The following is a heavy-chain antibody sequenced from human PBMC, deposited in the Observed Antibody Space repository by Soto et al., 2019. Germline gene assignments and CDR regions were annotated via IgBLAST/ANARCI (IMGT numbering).Heavy chain of an antibody. CDR1: GFSLSTSGMC. D-gene: IGHD3-16*01. CDR2: IDWDDDK. V-gene: IGHV2-70*01. J-gene: IGHJ5*02. Sequence: GSGPTLVNPTQTLTLTCTFSGFSLSTSGMCVSWIRQPPGKALEWLGFIDWDDDKHYSTSLKTRLSISKDTSKNQVVLTMTKMDPADTATYYCARSSALLRGSAYTFDPWGQGTLVTVSS. CDR3: ARSSALLRGSAYTFDP.